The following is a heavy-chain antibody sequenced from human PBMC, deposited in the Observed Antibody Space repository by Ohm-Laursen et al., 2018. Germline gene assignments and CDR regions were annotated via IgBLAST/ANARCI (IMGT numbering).Heavy chain of an antibody. CDR1: GFTFSTYG. Sequence: SLRLSCAASGFTFSTYGMSWVRQAPGKGLEWVSAISGSSDSTYYADSVKGRFIISRDNSKNTLYLQMNSLRVEDTATYYCNKHDYHDYDIDYWGQGTLVTVSS. D-gene: IGHD4-17*01. J-gene: IGHJ4*02. CDR2: ISGSSDST. V-gene: IGHV3-23*01. CDR3: NKHDYHDYDIDY.